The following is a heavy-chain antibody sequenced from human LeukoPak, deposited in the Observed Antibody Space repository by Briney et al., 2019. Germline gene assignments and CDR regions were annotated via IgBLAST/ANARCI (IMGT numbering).Heavy chain of an antibody. V-gene: IGHV3-53*01. Sequence: GGSLRLSCAASGLTVSSNYMSWVRQAPGKGLEWVSVIYSGGSTHYADSVKGRFTISRDNSKNTLYLQMNSLRAEDTAVYYCARIGWCSGGSCYGDAFDIWGQGTMVTVSS. D-gene: IGHD2-15*01. J-gene: IGHJ3*02. CDR3: ARIGWCSGGSCYGDAFDI. CDR1: GLTVSSNY. CDR2: IYSGGST.